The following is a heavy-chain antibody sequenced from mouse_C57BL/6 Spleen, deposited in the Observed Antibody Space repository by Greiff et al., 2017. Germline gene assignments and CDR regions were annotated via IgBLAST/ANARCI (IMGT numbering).Heavy chain of an antibody. J-gene: IGHJ1*03. V-gene: IGHV14-1*01. CDR1: GFNIKDYY. Sequence: EVQLQESGAELVRPGASVKLSCTASGFNIKDYYMHWVKQRPEQGLEWIGRIDPEDGDTEYAPKFQGKATMTADTSSNTAYLQLSSLTSEDTAVYYCTTQSYYYGSSYWYFDVWGTGTTVTVSS. CDR3: TTQSYYYGSSYWYFDV. CDR2: IDPEDGDT. D-gene: IGHD1-1*01.